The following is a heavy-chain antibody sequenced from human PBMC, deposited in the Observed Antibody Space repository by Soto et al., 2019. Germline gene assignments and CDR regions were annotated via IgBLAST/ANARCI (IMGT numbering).Heavy chain of an antibody. CDR3: AKGTRGNSPELDF. D-gene: IGHD1-1*01. V-gene: IGHV3-43*01. J-gene: IGHJ4*02. CDR1: GFTFDDYT. CDR2: ISWDGDSA. Sequence: GGSLRLSCAASGFTFDDYTMHWVRQTPRKGLEWVSLISWDGDSAYYADSVRRRFTISRDNSKSSLFLQMNNVSAEDGALYFWAKGTRGNSPELDFWGQGTLVTVSS.